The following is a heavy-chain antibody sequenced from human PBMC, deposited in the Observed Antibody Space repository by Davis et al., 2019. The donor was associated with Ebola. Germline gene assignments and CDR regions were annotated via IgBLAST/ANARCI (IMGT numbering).Heavy chain of an antibody. CDR1: GFTFSSYS. J-gene: IGHJ6*02. V-gene: IGHV3-21*01. CDR2: ISRSSSYI. CDR3: AKDCVGWELLRSYYYYYGMDV. D-gene: IGHD1-26*01. Sequence: GGSLRLSCAASGFTFSSYSMNWVRQAPGKGLEWVSSISRSSSYIYYADSVKGRFTITRDNAKNSLYLQMNSLRAEDTAVYYCAKDCVGWELLRSYYYYYGMDVWGQGTTVTVSS.